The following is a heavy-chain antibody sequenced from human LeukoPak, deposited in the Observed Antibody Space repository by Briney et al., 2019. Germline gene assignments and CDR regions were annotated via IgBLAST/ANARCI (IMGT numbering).Heavy chain of an antibody. CDR3: ARPGSGGPDY. J-gene: IGHJ4*02. D-gene: IGHD3-3*01. Sequence: GEALQISCHGSGYRVHNYWIGWARQMPGEGLEWMGLIFPFDSETRYSPSFQGQVTISADKSTGTAYLHWSSPKASDTAMYYCARPGSGGPDYWGQGTLVTVST. V-gene: IGHV5-51*01. CDR1: GYRVHNYW. CDR2: IFPFDSET.